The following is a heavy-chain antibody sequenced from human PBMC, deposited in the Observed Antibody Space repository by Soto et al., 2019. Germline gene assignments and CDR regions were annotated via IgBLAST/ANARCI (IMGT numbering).Heavy chain of an antibody. CDR2: MFYSGSGGI. Sequence: SETLSLTCSVSGGSVSGHYWAWIRQSPGQGLEWLAHMFYSGSGGIKTNPSLKSRVSISVVTSTNHISLRLTSVTAADTAVYYCARDAPYYDILTGYYTYYYYGMDVWGQGTTVTVSS. D-gene: IGHD3-9*01. CDR3: ARDAPYYDILTGYYTYYYYGMDV. CDR1: GGSVSGHY. V-gene: IGHV4-59*02. J-gene: IGHJ6*02.